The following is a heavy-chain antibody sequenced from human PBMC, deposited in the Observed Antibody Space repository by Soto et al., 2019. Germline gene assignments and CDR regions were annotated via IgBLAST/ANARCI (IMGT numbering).Heavy chain of an antibody. CDR2: MSYDGSNK. CDR1: GFTFSSYA. D-gene: IGHD3-10*01. V-gene: IGHV3-30*04. J-gene: IGHJ4*02. CDR3: ARERGSGIYRTVDY. Sequence: QVQLVESGGGVVQPGRSLRLSCAASGFTFSSYAMHWVRQAPGKGLEWVSVMSYDGSNKYYPDSVKGRFTISRDNSKDTLYLQMNSLRAEDMAVYYCARERGSGIYRTVDYWGQGTLVTVSS.